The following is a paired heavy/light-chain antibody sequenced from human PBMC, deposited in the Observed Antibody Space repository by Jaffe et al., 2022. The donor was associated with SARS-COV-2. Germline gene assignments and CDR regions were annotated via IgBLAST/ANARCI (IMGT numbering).Heavy chain of an antibody. J-gene: IGHJ6*02. V-gene: IGHV3-23*01. CDR1: GFTFSTYG. CDR2: ISGGGVTT. CDR3: ARSGGTSPRWSGGGLDV. D-gene: IGHD2-15*01. Sequence: ESQLLESGGGLVQPGGSLRLACAASGFTFSTYGMGWVRQTPGKGLEWVSSISGGGVTTYYADSVKGRFTISRDKSKNMLYLQMNSLRAEDTAVYYCARSGGTSPRWSGGGLDVWGQGTTVTVSS.
Light chain of an antibody. CDR3: ATWDDSLNGPV. CDR1: SSNIGGNN. CDR2: TTD. J-gene: IGLJ3*02. V-gene: IGLV1-44*01. Sequence: QSMLTQPPSASGTPGQRVTISCGGSSSNIGGNNVNWYQHLPGTAPKLLIHTTDQRPSGVPDRFSGSKSGTSASLAVSGLQSEDEADYYCATWDDSLNGPVFGGGTKLTVL.